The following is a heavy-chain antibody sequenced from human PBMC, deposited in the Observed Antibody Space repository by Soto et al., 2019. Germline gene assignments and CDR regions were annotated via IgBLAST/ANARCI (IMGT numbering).Heavy chain of an antibody. J-gene: IGHJ4*02. CDR3: ARDQPGYSYGYGLGY. CDR2: ISSSSSYI. Sequence: EVQLVESGGGLVKPGGSLRLSCAASGFTFSSYSMNWVRQAPGKGLEWVSSISSSSSYIYYADSVKGRFTISRDNAKNPLYLQMNSLGAEGTAVYYCARDQPGYSYGYGLGYWGQGTLVTVSS. CDR1: GFTFSSYS. D-gene: IGHD5-18*01. V-gene: IGHV3-21*01.